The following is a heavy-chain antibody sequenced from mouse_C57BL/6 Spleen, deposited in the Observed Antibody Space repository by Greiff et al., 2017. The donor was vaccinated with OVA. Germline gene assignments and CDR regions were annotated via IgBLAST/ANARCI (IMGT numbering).Heavy chain of an antibody. CDR3: ARYGNYAMDY. V-gene: IGHV7-3*01. Sequence: EVKVVESGGGLVQPGGSLSLSCAASGFTFTDYYMSWVRQPPGKALEWLGFIRNKANGYTTEYSASVKGRFTISRDNSQSILYLQMNALRAEDSATYYCARYGNYAMDYWGQGTSVTVSS. J-gene: IGHJ4*01. CDR2: IRNKANGYTT. CDR1: GFTFTDYY.